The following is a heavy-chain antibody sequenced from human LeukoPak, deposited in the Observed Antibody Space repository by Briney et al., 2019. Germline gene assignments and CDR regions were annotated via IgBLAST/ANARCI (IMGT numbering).Heavy chain of an antibody. J-gene: IGHJ4*02. Sequence: GGSLRLSCAASGFTFSSYSMNWVRQAPGKGLEWVSSISSSNSYIYYADSVKGRFTISRDNAKNSLYLQMNSLGAEDTAVYYCARGPWGTYYFDYWGQGTLVTVSS. D-gene: IGHD7-27*01. CDR1: GFTFSSYS. CDR3: ARGPWGTYYFDY. CDR2: ISSSNSYI. V-gene: IGHV3-21*01.